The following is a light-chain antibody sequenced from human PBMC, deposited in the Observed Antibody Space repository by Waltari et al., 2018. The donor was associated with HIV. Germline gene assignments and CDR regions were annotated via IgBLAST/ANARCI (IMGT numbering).Light chain of an antibody. CDR1: RSNIGYNY. Sequence: QSVLTQPPSVSAAPGQKVTISCSGARSNIGYNYVAWYQQAPGTSPKLLIYDNNKRPSGIPDRVSGSKSGTSATLDIAGLQTGDEADYYCGTWDSALSGHYVFGTGTKVTVL. CDR3: GTWDSALSGHYV. CDR2: DNN. J-gene: IGLJ1*01. V-gene: IGLV1-51*01.